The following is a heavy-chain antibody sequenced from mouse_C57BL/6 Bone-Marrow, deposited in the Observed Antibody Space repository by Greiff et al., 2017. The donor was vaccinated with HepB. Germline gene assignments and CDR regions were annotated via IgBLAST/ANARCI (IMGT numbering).Heavy chain of an antibody. V-gene: IGHV1-64*01. CDR3: ARGVYYGGFYYFDY. CDR1: GYTFTSYW. CDR2: IHPNSGST. J-gene: IGHJ2*01. Sequence: QVQLKQPGAELVKPGASVKLSCKASGYTFTSYWMHWVKQRPGQGLEWIGMIHPNSGSTNYNEKFKSKATLTVDKSSSTAYMQLSSLTSEDSAVYYCARGVYYGGFYYFDYWGQGTTLTVSS. D-gene: IGHD1-1*01.